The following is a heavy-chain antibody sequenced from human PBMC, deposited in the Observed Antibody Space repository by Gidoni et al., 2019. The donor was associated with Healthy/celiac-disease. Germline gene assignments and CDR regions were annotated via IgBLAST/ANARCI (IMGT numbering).Heavy chain of an antibody. V-gene: IGHV4-59*01. Sequence: QVQLQESGPGLVKPSETLSLTCTVPGGSISSYYWSWIRQPPGKGLEWIGYIYYSGSTNYNPSLKSRVTISVDTSKNQFSLKLSSVTAADTAVYYCARSTDFWSGYSYYYGMDVWGQGTTVTVSS. J-gene: IGHJ6*02. CDR1: GGSISSYY. CDR3: ARSTDFWSGYSYYYGMDV. D-gene: IGHD3-3*01. CDR2: IYYSGST.